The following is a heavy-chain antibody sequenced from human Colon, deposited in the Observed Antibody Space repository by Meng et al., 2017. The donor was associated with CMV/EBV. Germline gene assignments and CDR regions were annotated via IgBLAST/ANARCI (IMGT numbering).Heavy chain of an antibody. CDR1: GFTFNRFW. J-gene: IGHJ5*02. V-gene: IGHV3-74*01. CDR3: ASANHFGSGMAFDP. D-gene: IGHD3-10*01. CDR2: INTDGATT. Sequence: SCTASGFTFNRFWIHWVRQAPGKGPVWVSVINTDGATTRYADSVKGRFTISRDNTKSTLYLQMNSLRAEDTAVYYCASANHFGSGMAFDPWGQGTLVTVPQ.